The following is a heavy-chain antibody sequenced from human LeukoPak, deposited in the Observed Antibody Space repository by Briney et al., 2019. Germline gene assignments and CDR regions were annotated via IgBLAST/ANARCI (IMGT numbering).Heavy chain of an antibody. D-gene: IGHD1-26*01. V-gene: IGHV3-33*01. CDR2: TWYDGSNK. CDR1: GFXFSNYG. CDR3: ARGGLTIAEATTSWYLDY. Sequence: GGSLRLSCAASGFXFSNYGMHWVRQAQGKGLERVALTWYDGSNKNYADSVKGRFTISRDNSKNTLYLQMNSLRGEDTAVYYCARGGLTIAEATTSWYLDYWGQGTLVTVSS. J-gene: IGHJ4*02.